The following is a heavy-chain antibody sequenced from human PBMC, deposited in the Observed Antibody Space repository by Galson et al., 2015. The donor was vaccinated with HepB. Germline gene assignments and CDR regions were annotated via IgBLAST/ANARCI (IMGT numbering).Heavy chain of an antibody. CDR3: ARLVMPTTELDC. V-gene: IGHV3-7*01. Sequence: SLRLSCAASAFSFNRYWMSWVRQAPGKGLEWVANIKEDGREKYYVDSVKGRFTISRDNAKNSLYLQMNSLRLEDTAVYYCARLVMPTTELDCWGQGTLVTVSS. D-gene: IGHD4-17*01. CDR1: AFSFNRYW. CDR2: IKEDGREK. J-gene: IGHJ4*01.